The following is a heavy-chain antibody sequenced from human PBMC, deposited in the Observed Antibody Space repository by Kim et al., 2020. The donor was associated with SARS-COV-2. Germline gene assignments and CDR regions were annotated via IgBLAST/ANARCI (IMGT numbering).Heavy chain of an antibody. Sequence: GGSLRLSCTASGFSFSSYAMHWVRQAPGKGLEWVAVLSNDGSEEYYADSVKGRFSMSRDNSKNVFYLQMRSLRREDSAAFFCGRDGAVSAGRVYSYMGVWGKGSTVSVSS. V-gene: IGHV3-30-3*01. CDR2: LSNDGSEE. CDR1: GFSFSSYA. D-gene: IGHD6-13*01. J-gene: IGHJ6*03. CDR3: GRDGAVSAGRVYSYMGV.